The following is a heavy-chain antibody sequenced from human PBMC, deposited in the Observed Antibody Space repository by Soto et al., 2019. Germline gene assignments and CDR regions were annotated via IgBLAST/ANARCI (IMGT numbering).Heavy chain of an antibody. Sequence: QVTLKESGPVLVKPTETLTLTCTVSGLSLSNGRLGVSWIRPPPGKALEWLAHIFSNDDKSYSTSLRSRLTISKDTSRSQVVLTMTNMDTMDSATYYCALIKDCSRTDCYLASFDPWGQGTLVTVSS. CDR2: IFSNDDK. J-gene: IGHJ5*02. CDR3: ALIKDCSRTDCYLASFDP. CDR1: GLSLSNGRLG. D-gene: IGHD2-2*01. V-gene: IGHV2-26*01.